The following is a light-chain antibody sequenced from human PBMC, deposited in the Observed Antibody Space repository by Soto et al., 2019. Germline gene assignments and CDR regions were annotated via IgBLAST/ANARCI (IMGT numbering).Light chain of an antibody. CDR1: HDISND. Sequence: DIQMTQSPSSMSASVGDRVTITCQASHDISNDLNWYQQKQGQAPKLLISDESNVETGGPSGFSGSRSGTLFTLTVASLQPDDVATYYCQQFYDHPYTFGQGTKVDI. V-gene: IGKV1-33*01. CDR2: DES. J-gene: IGKJ2*01. CDR3: QQFYDHPYT.